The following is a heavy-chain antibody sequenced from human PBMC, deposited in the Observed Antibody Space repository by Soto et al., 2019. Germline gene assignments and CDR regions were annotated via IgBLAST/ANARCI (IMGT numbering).Heavy chain of an antibody. V-gene: IGHV1-18*01. Sequence: QGQLVQDGAEVKKPGASVKVSCKASGYTFTDYDISWVRQAPGQGLEWMGWISVDNGNTKYVESLQGRVTMTTDTSTSTAYMEVRSLRSDDTAVYYCARTSVSNYNWFDPWGQGTLVAVSS. CDR1: GYTFTDYD. D-gene: IGHD4-4*01. CDR3: ARTSVSNYNWFDP. CDR2: ISVDNGNT. J-gene: IGHJ5*02.